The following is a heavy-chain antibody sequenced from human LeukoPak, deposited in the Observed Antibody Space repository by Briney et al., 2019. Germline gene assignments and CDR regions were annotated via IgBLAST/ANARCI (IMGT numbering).Heavy chain of an antibody. CDR1: GFPFNSYA. Sequence: GSLRLFCAASGFPFNSYAMSWVRQAPGKGLEGVSAISGSGGSTYYADSVKGRFTISRDNSKNTLYLQLNSLRVEDTAVYYCAKNRGAGSHYYYHMNVWGKGTTVTVSS. J-gene: IGHJ6*03. CDR2: ISGSGGST. D-gene: IGHD1-26*01. CDR3: AKNRGAGSHYYYHMNV. V-gene: IGHV3-23*01.